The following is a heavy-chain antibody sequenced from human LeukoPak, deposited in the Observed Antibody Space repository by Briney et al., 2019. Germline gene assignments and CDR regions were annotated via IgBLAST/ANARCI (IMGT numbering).Heavy chain of an antibody. J-gene: IGHJ6*02. CDR2: ISSDGTDT. Sequence: PGGSLRLSCAASGVPFTSYWMHWVRHAPGKGLVWVSRISSDGTDTTYAASVKGRFTISRDNAKNTLYLQMNSLSAEDTAVYYCARDVNHAMDVWGQGTTVIVSS. CDR1: GVPFTSYW. CDR3: ARDVNHAMDV. V-gene: IGHV3-74*01.